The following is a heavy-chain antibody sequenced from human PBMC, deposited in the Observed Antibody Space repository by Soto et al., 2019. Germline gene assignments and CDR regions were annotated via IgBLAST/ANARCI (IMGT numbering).Heavy chain of an antibody. D-gene: IGHD5-12*01. CDR3: AKGVVVATIVPDCYYYYGMDV. Sequence: QVQLVESGGGVVQPGRSLRLSCAASGFTFSSYGMHWVRQAPGKGLEWVAVISYDGSNKYYADSVKGRFTISRDNSKNTLYLQMNSLRAEDTAVYYCAKGVVVATIVPDCYYYYGMDVWGQGTTVTVSS. V-gene: IGHV3-30*18. CDR2: ISYDGSNK. CDR1: GFTFSSYG. J-gene: IGHJ6*02.